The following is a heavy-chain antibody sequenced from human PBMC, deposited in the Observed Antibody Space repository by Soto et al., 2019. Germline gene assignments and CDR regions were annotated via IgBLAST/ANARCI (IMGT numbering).Heavy chain of an antibody. CDR2: ISYDGSNT. V-gene: IGHV3-30*18. D-gene: IGHD1-26*01. Sequence: GGSLRLSCVASGFTFSSYGMHWVRQAPGKGLEWVAIISYDGSNTYYADSVKGRFTISRDNSKNTLYLQMNSLRAEDTSVFYCAKEGGLSGSYYISSSYYFDYWGQGTLVTVSS. CDR1: GFTFSSYG. J-gene: IGHJ4*02. CDR3: AKEGGLSGSYYISSSYYFDY.